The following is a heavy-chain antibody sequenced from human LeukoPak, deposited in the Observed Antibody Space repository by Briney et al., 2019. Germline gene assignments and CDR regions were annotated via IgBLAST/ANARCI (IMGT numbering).Heavy chain of an antibody. D-gene: IGHD3-10*01. CDR2: IKRKTDGGTT. V-gene: IGHV3-15*01. CDR1: GFTFGNAW. J-gene: IGHJ4*02. CDR3: TTDRLGGILWFGELGLV. Sequence: GGSLRLSCAASGFTFGNAWMNWVRQAPGKGLEWVGRIKRKTDGGTTDYAAPGKGRFTIERDKKNNTLYLQMNSLKTEDTAVYYCTTDRLGGILWFGELGLVGGQGTLVTVSS.